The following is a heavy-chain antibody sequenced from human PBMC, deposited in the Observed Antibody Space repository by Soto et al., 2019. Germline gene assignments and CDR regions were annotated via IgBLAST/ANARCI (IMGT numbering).Heavy chain of an antibody. J-gene: IGHJ4*02. V-gene: IGHV3-30*18. D-gene: IGHD3-22*01. CDR2: ISYDGSNK. CDR1: EFTFSSYG. CDR3: AKGMIGSGDYSGYLGWYFDY. Sequence: QVQLVESGGGVVQPGRSLRLSCAASEFTFSSYGMHWVRQAPGKGLEWVAGISYDGSNKYYADSVKGRFTISRDNSKNTLYLQMNSLRAEDTAVYYCAKGMIGSGDYSGYLGWYFDYWGQGTLVTVSS.